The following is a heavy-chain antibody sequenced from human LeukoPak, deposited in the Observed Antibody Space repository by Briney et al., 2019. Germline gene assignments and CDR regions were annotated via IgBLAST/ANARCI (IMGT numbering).Heavy chain of an antibody. V-gene: IGHV3-48*02. CDR2: ISTMSSTK. CDR3: ARGKIGYYYGDSDGF. Sequence: PGGSLRLSCAVSGFTFSNFDMNWVRQAPGKGLEWVSYISTMSSTKYYADSVKGRFTISRDSAQNSLYLQMNSLRDEDTAIYYCARGKIGYYYGDSDGFWGQGTLVIVSS. D-gene: IGHD4-17*01. J-gene: IGHJ4*02. CDR1: GFTFSNFD.